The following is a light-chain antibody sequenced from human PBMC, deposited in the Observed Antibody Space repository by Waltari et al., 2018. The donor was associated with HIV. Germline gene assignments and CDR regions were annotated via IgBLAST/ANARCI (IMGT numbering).Light chain of an antibody. CDR2: YDS. V-gene: IGLV3-21*04. J-gene: IGLJ2*01. Sequence: SYVLTQPPSVSVAPGKTARITCGGNNIGSKSMHWYQQKPGQAPVLVIYYDSDRPSGIPERCSGSNSGNTATVTISRVEAGDDADYYCQVWDSSSDHVVFGGGTKLTVL. CDR1: NIGSKS. CDR3: QVWDSSSDHVV.